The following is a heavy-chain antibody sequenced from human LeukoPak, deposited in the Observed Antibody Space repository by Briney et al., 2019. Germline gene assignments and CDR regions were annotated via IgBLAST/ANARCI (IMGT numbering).Heavy chain of an antibody. J-gene: IGHJ4*02. CDR3: ARVSRMYYFDN. V-gene: IGHV3-72*01. CDR1: GFTLSDHY. CDR2: TRNKADSYTT. Sequence: GGSLRLSCAASGFTLSDHYMDWVRQAPGKGLEWVGRTRNKADSYTTEYAASVKGRFTVSRDDLENSLYLQMNSLITEDTAVYYCARVSRMYYFDNWGQGTLVTVSS. D-gene: IGHD2-15*01.